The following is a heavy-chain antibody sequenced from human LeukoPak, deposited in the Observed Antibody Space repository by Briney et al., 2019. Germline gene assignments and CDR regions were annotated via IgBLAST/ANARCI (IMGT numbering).Heavy chain of an antibody. CDR2: IYYSGST. Sequence: SGTLSLTCAVSGGSISSSNWWSWARPPPGKGLEWIGEIYYSGSTNYNPSLKSRVTISVDKSKNQFSLKVRSVTAADTAVYFCARTHCEGDCFSAIRYWGQGTPVTVSS. V-gene: IGHV4-4*02. CDR1: GGSISSSNW. CDR3: ARTHCEGDCFSAIRY. D-gene: IGHD2-21*02. J-gene: IGHJ4*02.